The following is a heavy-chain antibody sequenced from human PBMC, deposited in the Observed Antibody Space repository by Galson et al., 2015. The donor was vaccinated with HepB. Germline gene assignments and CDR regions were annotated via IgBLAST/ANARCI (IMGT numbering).Heavy chain of an antibody. CDR3: ARGPSSVGAYYFYYYMDV. CDR1: GGTFSTYP. D-gene: IGHD3-22*01. CDR2: ITPISGTA. V-gene: IGHV1-69*13. Sequence: SVKVSCKASGGTFSTYPISWVRQAPGQGPEWMGGITPISGTANYAQKFQGRVTITADEFRTTAYMEVSSLRSEDTAVYYCARGPSSVGAYYFYYYMDVWGKGTTVTVSS. J-gene: IGHJ6*03.